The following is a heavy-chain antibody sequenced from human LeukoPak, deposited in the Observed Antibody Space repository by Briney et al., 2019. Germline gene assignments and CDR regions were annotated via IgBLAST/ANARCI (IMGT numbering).Heavy chain of an antibody. Sequence: ASVKVSCKASGGTFSSYAISWVHQAPGQGLEWMGRIIPILGIANYAQKFQGRVTITADKSTSTAYMELSSLRSEDTAVYYCARVWDYYYGMDVWGQGTTVTVSS. CDR3: ARVWDYYYGMDV. CDR2: IIPILGIA. CDR1: GGTFSSYA. V-gene: IGHV1-69*04. D-gene: IGHD3-16*01. J-gene: IGHJ6*02.